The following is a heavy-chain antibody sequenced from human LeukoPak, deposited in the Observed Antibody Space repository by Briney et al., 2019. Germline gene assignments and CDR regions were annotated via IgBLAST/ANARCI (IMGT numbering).Heavy chain of an antibody. CDR2: IYYSGST. CDR3: ARTIFGADYYYYMDV. V-gene: IGHV4-59*12. CDR1: GGSISSYY. Sequence: SETLSLTCTVSGGSISSYYWSWIRQPPGKGLEWIGYIYYSGSTNYNPSLKSRVTMSVDTSKNQFSLKLSSVTAADTAVYYCARTIFGADYYYYMDVWGKGTTVTVSS. J-gene: IGHJ6*03. D-gene: IGHD3-3*01.